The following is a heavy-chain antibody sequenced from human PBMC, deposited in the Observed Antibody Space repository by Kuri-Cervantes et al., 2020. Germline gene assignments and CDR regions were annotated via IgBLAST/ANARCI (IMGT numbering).Heavy chain of an antibody. D-gene: IGHD3-3*01. V-gene: IGHV1-8*02. J-gene: IGHJ6*02. CDR3: AKEIGSYDFWSGYFAYYYYGMDV. CDR1: GYTFTGYY. CDR2: INPNSGNT. Sequence: ASVKVSCKASGYTFTGYYMHWVRQAPGQGLEWMGWINPNSGNTGYAQKFQGRVTMTRNTSISTAYMELSSLRSEDTAVYYCAKEIGSYDFWSGYFAYYYYGMDVWGQGTTVTVS.